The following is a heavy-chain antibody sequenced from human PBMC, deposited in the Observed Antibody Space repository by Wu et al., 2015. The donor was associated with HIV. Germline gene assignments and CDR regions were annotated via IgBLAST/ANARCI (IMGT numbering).Heavy chain of an antibody. V-gene: IGHV1-69*13. D-gene: IGHD6-19*01. J-gene: IGHJ6*02. CDR3: ARVVGSSGRDYSYQGMDV. Sequence: QVQLVQSGAEVKKPGSSVKVPCKSFGDTFSTDDIHWVRQAPGQGPEWMGRIIPMFGTTNYAQRFLGRVTISADESTSTAYMELSSLRSEDTAVYYCARVVGSSGRDYSYQGMDVWGQGTTVTVSS. CDR1: GDTFSTDD. CDR2: IIPMFGTT.